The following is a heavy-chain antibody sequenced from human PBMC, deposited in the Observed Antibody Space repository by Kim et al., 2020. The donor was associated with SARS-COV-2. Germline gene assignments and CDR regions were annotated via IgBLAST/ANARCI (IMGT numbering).Heavy chain of an antibody. J-gene: IGHJ4*02. CDR3: AKDFNSGWAAGYFDY. CDR1: GFTFGDYA. V-gene: IGHV3-9*01. Sequence: GGSLRLSCAASGFTFGDYAMHWVRLAPGKGLEWVSGISWNSGSIGYADSVKGRFTISRDNAKNSLYLQMNSLRAEDTALYYCAKDFNSGWAAGYFDYWGQGTLVTVSS. D-gene: IGHD6-13*01. CDR2: ISWNSGSI.